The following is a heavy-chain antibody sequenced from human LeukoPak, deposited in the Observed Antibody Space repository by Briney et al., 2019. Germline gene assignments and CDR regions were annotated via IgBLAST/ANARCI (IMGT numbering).Heavy chain of an antibody. Sequence: PSETLSLTCSVSGDLIIGAPYYWSWVRQHPGKGLEWIAYTYYSGNTYYNPSLKSRTTLSVDTSMNQFSLNLTSVTAADTAVYFCARVVGSTSWFDSWGQGTLVTVSS. D-gene: IGHD1-26*01. CDR1: GDLIIGAPYY. CDR2: TYYSGNT. CDR3: ARVVGSTSWFDS. V-gene: IGHV4-31*03. J-gene: IGHJ5*01.